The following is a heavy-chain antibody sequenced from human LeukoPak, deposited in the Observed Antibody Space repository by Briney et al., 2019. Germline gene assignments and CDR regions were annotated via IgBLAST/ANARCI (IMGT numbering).Heavy chain of an antibody. Sequence: GGSLRLSCAASGFTFSIYSMNWVRQAPGKGLEWVSYIDTSGSPIYYADSVKGRFTISRDNPKNSLYLQMNSLRADDTAVYYCARGPPLFDPWGQGALVTVSS. CDR1: GFTFSIYS. CDR2: IDTSGSPI. V-gene: IGHV3-48*01. CDR3: ARGPPLFDP. J-gene: IGHJ5*02.